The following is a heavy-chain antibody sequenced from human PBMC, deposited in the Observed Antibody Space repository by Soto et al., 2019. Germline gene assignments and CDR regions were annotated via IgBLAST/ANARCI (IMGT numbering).Heavy chain of an antibody. CDR1: GGYISSNSYY. V-gene: IGHV4-39*07. CDR2: IYHIGST. CDR3: ATKPYKRNIWMIY. D-gene: IGHD1-1*01. J-gene: IGHJ4*02. Sequence: PSETMSVTCTVAGGYISSNSYYWGWNSQPPGKGLEWLGEIYHIGSTKYNPALKSRVTISVDKSNNHFSLSLTSVTAADTAVYYCATKPYKRNIWMIYWGPGILVTVSS.